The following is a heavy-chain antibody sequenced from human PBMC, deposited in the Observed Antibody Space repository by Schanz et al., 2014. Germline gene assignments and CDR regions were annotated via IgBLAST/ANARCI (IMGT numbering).Heavy chain of an antibody. V-gene: IGHV3-74*01. D-gene: IGHD4-17*01. J-gene: IGHJ3*02. CDR1: GFTFSSHC. Sequence: EVQLVQSGGGLVRPGGSLRLSCADSGFTFSSHCMHWVRQDPGKGLVWVARINSVGSNTDYADSVTGRFTISRDNAKNTLYLQMNTLRAEDTAVYYCARKMKLGVYGGKGHDSLDIWGQGTMVTVSS. CDR2: INSVGSNT. CDR3: ARKMKLGVYGGKGHDSLDI.